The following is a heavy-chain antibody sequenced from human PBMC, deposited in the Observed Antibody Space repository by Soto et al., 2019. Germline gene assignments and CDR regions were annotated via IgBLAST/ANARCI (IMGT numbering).Heavy chain of an antibody. J-gene: IGHJ6*02. Sequence: QVQLVQSGAEVKKPGSSVKVSCKASGGTFSSYAISWVRQAPGRGLEWMGGIIPIFGTANYAQKFQGRVTITADKSTSTAYMELSSLRSEDTAVYYCAKGARIQLWMTTYYYYGMDVWGQGTTVTVSS. D-gene: IGHD5-18*01. CDR2: IIPIFGTA. CDR1: GGTFSSYA. CDR3: AKGARIQLWMTTYYYYGMDV. V-gene: IGHV1-69*06.